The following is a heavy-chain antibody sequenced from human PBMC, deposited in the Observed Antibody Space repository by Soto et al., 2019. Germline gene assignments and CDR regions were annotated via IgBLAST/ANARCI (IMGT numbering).Heavy chain of an antibody. CDR3: ARDLYSSSWLNWFDP. V-gene: IGHV4-59*01. J-gene: IGHJ5*02. Sequence: SETLSLTCTVSGGSISSYYWSWIRQPPGKGLEWIGYIYYSGSTNYNPSLKSRVTISVDTSKNQFSLKLSSVTAADTAVYYCARDLYSSSWLNWFDPWGQGTLVTSPQ. D-gene: IGHD6-13*01. CDR1: GGSISSYY. CDR2: IYYSGST.